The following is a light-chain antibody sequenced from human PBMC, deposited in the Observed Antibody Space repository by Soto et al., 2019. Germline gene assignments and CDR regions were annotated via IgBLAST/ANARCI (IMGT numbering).Light chain of an antibody. CDR3: CSHAGSSTPVV. CDR1: SRNVGGYNL. J-gene: IGLJ2*01. Sequence: QSALTQPASVSGSPGQSITISCTGTSRNVGGYNLVSWYQQHPGKVPKLMIYEDSKRPSGVSNRFSGSKSGNTASLTISGVQTEDEADYYCCSHAGSSTPVVFGGGTKLTVL. CDR2: EDS. V-gene: IGLV2-23*01.